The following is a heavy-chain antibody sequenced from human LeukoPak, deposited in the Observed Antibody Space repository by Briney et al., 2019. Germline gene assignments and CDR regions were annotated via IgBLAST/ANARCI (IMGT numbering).Heavy chain of an antibody. CDR2: IYYSGST. J-gene: IGHJ5*02. CDR3: AKALLSRQQLVPKNWFDP. CDR1: GGSISSGDYY. D-gene: IGHD6-13*01. V-gene: IGHV4-30-4*08. Sequence: SSETPSLTCTVSGGSISSGDYYWSWIRQPLGKGLEWIGYIYYSGSTYYNPSLKSRVTISVDTSKNQFSLKLSSVTAADTAVYYSAKALLSRQQLVPKNWFDPWGQGTLVTVSS.